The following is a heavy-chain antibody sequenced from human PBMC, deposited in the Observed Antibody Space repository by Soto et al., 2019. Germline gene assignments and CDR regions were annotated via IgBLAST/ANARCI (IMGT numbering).Heavy chain of an antibody. CDR1: GFSFSNAG. CDR2: IKSRAEGGTT. D-gene: IGHD3-10*01. Sequence: PGGSLRLSCAASGFSFSNAGLSWVRQAPGKGLEWVGRIKSRAEGGTTEYTAPVKGRFAISRDASKNTLYLQMNSLKTEDTAVYYCTTGSTSTKNYWGQGTLVTVSS. J-gene: IGHJ4*02. CDR3: TTGSTSTKNY. V-gene: IGHV3-15*01.